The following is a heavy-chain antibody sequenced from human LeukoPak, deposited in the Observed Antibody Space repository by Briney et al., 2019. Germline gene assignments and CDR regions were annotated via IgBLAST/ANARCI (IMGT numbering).Heavy chain of an antibody. Sequence: PGGSLRLSCAASGFTFSRYAMNWVRQAPGKGLERVSYINTDSSDIHYADSVKGRFTISRDNARNTLYLQLSSLRAEDSAVYYCARDTFQPGLIDSWGQGTLVTVSS. CDR1: GFTFSRYA. CDR2: INTDSSDI. J-gene: IGHJ4*02. CDR3: ARDTFQPGLIDS. D-gene: IGHD2-2*01. V-gene: IGHV3-21*05.